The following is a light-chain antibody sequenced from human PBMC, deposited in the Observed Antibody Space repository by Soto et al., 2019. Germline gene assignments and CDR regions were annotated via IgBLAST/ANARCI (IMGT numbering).Light chain of an antibody. CDR2: WAS. Sequence: DIVMTQSPDSLAVSLGERATINCKSSQSVLYSSNNKNYLAWYQQKPGQPPKLLIYWASTRESGVPDRFSGSGSGTDFTPTISSLQAEDLAVYYCQQYFRPWTFGQGTKVEIK. CDR1: QSVLYSSNNKNY. V-gene: IGKV4-1*01. CDR3: QQYFRPWT. J-gene: IGKJ1*01.